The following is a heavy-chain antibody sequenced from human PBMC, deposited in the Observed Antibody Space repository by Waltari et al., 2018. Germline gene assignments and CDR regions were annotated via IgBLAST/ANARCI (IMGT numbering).Heavy chain of an antibody. CDR2: INHSGST. J-gene: IGHJ6*03. Sequence: QVQLQQWGAGLLKPSETLSLTCAVYGGSFSGYYWSWNRQPPGKGLEWIGEINHSGSTHYNPSLKSRVTISVDTSKNQFSLKLSSVTAADTAVYYCARGGGGSPQTGSYMDVWGKGTTVTISS. V-gene: IGHV4-34*01. CDR3: ARGGGGSPQTGSYMDV. CDR1: GGSFSGYY. D-gene: IGHD1-26*01.